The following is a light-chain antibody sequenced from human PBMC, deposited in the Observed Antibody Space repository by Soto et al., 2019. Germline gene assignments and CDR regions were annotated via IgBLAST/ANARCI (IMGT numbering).Light chain of an antibody. CDR2: EVS. V-gene: IGLV2-14*01. CDR3: CSYAGSYIFVV. J-gene: IGLJ2*01. Sequence: QSALTQPASVSGSPGQSITISCTGTSSDVGSYNYVSWYQQHPGKAPKLMIYEVSDRPSGISSRFSGSKSGNTASLTISGLQAEDEADYYCCSYAGSYIFVVFGGGTKLTVL. CDR1: SSDVGSYNY.